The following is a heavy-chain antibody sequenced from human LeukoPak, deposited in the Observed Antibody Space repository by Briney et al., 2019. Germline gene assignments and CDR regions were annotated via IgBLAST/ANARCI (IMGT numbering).Heavy chain of an antibody. CDR2: MNPNSGNT. V-gene: IGHV1-8*01. CDR3: ARGGKKGRSWLPPVPDY. D-gene: IGHD6-13*01. CDR1: GYTFTSYD. J-gene: IGHJ4*02. Sequence: ASVKVSCKASGYTFTSYDINWVRQATGQGLEWMGWMNPNSGNTGYAQKFQGRVTMTRNTSISTAHMELSSLRSEDTAVYYCARGGKKGRSWLPPVPDYWGQGTLVTVSS.